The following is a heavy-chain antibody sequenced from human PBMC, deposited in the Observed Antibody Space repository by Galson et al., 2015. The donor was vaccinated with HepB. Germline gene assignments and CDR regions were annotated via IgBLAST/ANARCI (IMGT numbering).Heavy chain of an antibody. V-gene: IGHV4-4*07. J-gene: IGHJ4*02. D-gene: IGHD3-22*01. CDR3: ARDLHYYYDSSGYSFDY. Sequence: ATLSLTCTVSGGSIRRYYWSWIRQPAGKGLEWIGRIYTSGSTHYNPSLKSRVTMSVDTSKNQFSLKLSSVTAADTAVYYCARDLHYYYDSSGYSFDYWGQGTLVTVSS. CDR1: GGSIRRYY. CDR2: IYTSGST.